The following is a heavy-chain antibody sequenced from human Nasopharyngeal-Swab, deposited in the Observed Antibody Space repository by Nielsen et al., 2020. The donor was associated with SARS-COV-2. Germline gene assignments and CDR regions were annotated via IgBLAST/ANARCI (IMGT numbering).Heavy chain of an antibody. V-gene: IGHV3-53*01. Sequence: GVLKISCAASGFNVSSNYMTWVRQAPGKGLEWVSIIYSIGSIYHADSVKGRFIISRDTSKNTLSLRMNSLRVEDTAVYYCASAVTGPLYWGQGTLVTVSS. CDR2: IYSIGSI. CDR3: ASAVTGPLY. D-gene: IGHD4-11*01. J-gene: IGHJ1*01. CDR1: GFNVSSNY.